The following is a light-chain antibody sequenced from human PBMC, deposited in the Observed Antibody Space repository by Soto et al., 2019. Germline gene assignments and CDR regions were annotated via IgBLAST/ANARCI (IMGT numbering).Light chain of an antibody. CDR3: SSYTTSTTLV. Sequence: QSVLTQPASVSGSPGQSITISCTGTSSDVGIYNLVSWYQQHPGKAPKLMIYEVSNRPAGVSNRFSGSKSGNKASLTTSGLQAEDEADYYCSSYTTSTTLVFGAGTKLTVL. CDR2: EVS. J-gene: IGLJ1*01. CDR1: SSDVGIYNL. V-gene: IGLV2-14*02.